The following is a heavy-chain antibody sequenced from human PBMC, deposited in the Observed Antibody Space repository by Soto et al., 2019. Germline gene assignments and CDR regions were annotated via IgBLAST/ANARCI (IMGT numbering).Heavy chain of an antibody. D-gene: IGHD4-17*01. Sequence: QVQLVQSGAEVKKPGASVKVSCKASGYTFTRYAMHWVRQAPGQRLEWMGWINAGNGNTKYSQKFQGRVTITRDTSASTAYMELSSLRSEDSAVYYCASAESTVTTAYYYYGMDVWGQGTTVTVSS. CDR1: GYTFTRYA. V-gene: IGHV1-3*01. J-gene: IGHJ6*02. CDR3: ASAESTVTTAYYYYGMDV. CDR2: INAGNGNT.